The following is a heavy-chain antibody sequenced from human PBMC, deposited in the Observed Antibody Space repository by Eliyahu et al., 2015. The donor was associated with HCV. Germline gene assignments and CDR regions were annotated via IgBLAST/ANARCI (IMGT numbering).Heavy chain of an antibody. D-gene: IGHD1-14*01. CDR2: ISGSVXRHHX. CDR1: GGTFSESY. V-gene: IGHV3-11*01. Sequence: QVQLVESGGGSVKPGGSLRLSCTLSGGTFSESYMTWIRQAPGKGLEGLSYISGSVXRHHXVYADSVKGRFIISRDNARKSVYLEMQSLSVEDTAVYYCARATDGTHRTSAPGYWGQGTLVTVSS. CDR3: ARATDGTHRTSAPGY. J-gene: IGHJ4*02.